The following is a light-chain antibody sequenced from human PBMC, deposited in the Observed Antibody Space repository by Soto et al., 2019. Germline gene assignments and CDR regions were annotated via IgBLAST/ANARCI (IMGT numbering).Light chain of an antibody. Sequence: DIHITQSPPTLSTSVGDRVTITCRASQSIVNWLAWYQQKPGKAPKLLLYDASSLAGGVPSRFSGSGSGTEFTLTISNLQPGDIATYYCQQYNAYLYTFGQGTKVDIK. V-gene: IGKV1-5*01. CDR3: QQYNAYLYT. J-gene: IGKJ2*01. CDR2: DAS. CDR1: QSIVNW.